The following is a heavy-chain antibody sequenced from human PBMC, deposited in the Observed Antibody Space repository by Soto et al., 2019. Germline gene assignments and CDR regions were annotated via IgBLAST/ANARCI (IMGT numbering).Heavy chain of an antibody. V-gene: IGHV1-2*04. CDR1: GYTFIGYY. CDR3: ARVGGALARLGYYRMDV. D-gene: IGHD3-10*01. Sequence: ASVKVSCKASGYTFIGYYIHWVRQAPGQGLEWMGWINPNSGGTNYAQRFQGWVTMTRDRSISTAYMELSRLKSDDTAVYYCARVGGALARLGYYRMDVCGQGTTVTVSS. J-gene: IGHJ6*02. CDR2: INPNSGGT.